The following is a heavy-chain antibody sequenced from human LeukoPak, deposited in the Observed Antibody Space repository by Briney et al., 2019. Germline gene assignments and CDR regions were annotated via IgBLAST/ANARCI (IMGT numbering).Heavy chain of an antibody. D-gene: IGHD3-16*02. CDR2: IIPIFGTA. CDR1: GGTFISYA. CDR3: AISRQAGVITSFDY. J-gene: IGHJ4*02. V-gene: IGHV1-69*13. Sequence: SVKVSCKASGGTFISYAISWVRQAPGQGLEWMGGIIPIFGTANYAQKFQGRVTITADESTSTAYMELSSLRSEDTAVYSCAISRQAGVITSFDYWGQGTLVTVSS.